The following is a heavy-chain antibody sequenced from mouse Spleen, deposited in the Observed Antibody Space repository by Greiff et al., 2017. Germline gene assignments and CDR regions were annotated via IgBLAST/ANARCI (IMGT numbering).Heavy chain of an antibody. J-gene: IGHJ3*01. CDR1: GFTFSDYY. CDR3: ARQRGLDGYYGWFAY. D-gene: IGHD2-3*01. Sequence: EVKLVESGGGLVQPGGSLKLSCATSGFTFSDYYMYWVRQTPEKRLEWVAYISNGGGSTYYPDTVKGRFTISRDNAKNTLYLQMSRLKAEDTAMYYCARQRGLDGYYGWFAYWGQGTLVTVSA. CDR2: ISNGGGST. V-gene: IGHV5-12*02.